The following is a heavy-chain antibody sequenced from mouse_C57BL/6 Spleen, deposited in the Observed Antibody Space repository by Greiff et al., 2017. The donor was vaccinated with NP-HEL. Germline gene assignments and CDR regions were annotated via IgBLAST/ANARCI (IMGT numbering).Heavy chain of an antibody. J-gene: IGHJ2*01. CDR3: ALGRPVDY. Sequence: QVQLQQSGPELVKPGASVKISCKASGYAFSSSWMNWVKQRPGKGLEWIGRIYPGDGDTNYNGKFKGKATLTADKSSSTAYMQLSSLTYEDSAVYFCALGRPVDYWGKGTTLTVSS. D-gene: IGHD4-1*01. CDR1: GYAFSSSW. V-gene: IGHV1-82*01. CDR2: IYPGDGDT.